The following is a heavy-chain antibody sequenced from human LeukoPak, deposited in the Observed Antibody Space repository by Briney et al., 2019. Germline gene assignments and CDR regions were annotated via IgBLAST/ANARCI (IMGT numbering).Heavy chain of an antibody. D-gene: IGHD2-21*01. Sequence: PGGSLRLSCVASGFTFSDAWMSWVRRAPGKGLEWVGRIKSKVAGETTDYAAPVKGRFTISRDDSNNMLYLQMNSLKTEDTSVYYCTTDWGIPGGGGTCSSFWGDGTLVTVSS. CDR1: GFTFSDAW. CDR3: TTDWGIPGGGGTCSSF. J-gene: IGHJ4*01. V-gene: IGHV3-15*01. CDR2: IKSKVAGETT.